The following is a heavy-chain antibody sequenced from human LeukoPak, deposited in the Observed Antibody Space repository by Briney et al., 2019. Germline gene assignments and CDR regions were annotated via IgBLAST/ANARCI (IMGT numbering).Heavy chain of an antibody. CDR2: IKQDGSEK. J-gene: IGHJ4*02. CDR3: GRGREIVVL. V-gene: IGHV3-7*01. CDR1: GFTFSSYL. D-gene: IGHD2-2*01. Sequence: QSGGSLRLSCAASGFTFSSYLMNWGRQAPRKGLEWGANIKQDGSEKYYVDSVKGRFAISRDNAKNSLYLQMNSLRGEDTAVYYCGRGREIVVLWGQGTLVTVPS.